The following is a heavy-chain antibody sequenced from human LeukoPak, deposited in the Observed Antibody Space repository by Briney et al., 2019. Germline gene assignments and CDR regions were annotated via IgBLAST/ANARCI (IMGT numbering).Heavy chain of an antibody. CDR2: ISSSGSTI. D-gene: IGHD2-15*01. CDR3: ARDSLYCSGGSCHSHFDY. V-gene: IGHV3-11*04. Sequence: GGSLRLSCAASGFTFSDYYMSWIRQAPGKGLEWVSYISSSGSTIYYADSVKGRFTISRDNAKNSLYLQMNSLRAEDTAVHYCARDSLYCSGGSCHSHFDYWGQGTLVTVSS. CDR1: GFTFSDYY. J-gene: IGHJ4*02.